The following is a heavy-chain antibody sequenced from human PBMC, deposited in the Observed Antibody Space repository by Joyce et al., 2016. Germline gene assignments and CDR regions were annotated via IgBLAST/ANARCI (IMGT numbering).Heavy chain of an antibody. J-gene: IGHJ4*02. V-gene: IGHV3-9*01. CDR1: GFTFGDCA. CDR2: ISWNSGRI. CDR3: AKDGGRGYDS. D-gene: IGHD6-25*01. Sequence: EVQLVESGGGLVQPGRSLRLSCAASGFTFGDCAMYWVRQAPGKGLGWVSVISWNSGRIVYADSVKGRFTISRDNGENSLYLQLSGLSPEDTALYYCAKDGGRGYDSWGQGTLVTVSS.